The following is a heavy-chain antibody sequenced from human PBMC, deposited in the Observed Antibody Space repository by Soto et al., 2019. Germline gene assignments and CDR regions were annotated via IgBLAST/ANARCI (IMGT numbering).Heavy chain of an antibody. D-gene: IGHD3-10*01. CDR3: AREDYYNIIKWFDF. CDR2: INTGNGDT. Sequence: QVPLVQSGAEVKKPGASVKVSCKASGYTFSNYAMHWVRPAPGQRHEWLGWINTGNGDTKYSQKFQGRVTITRDTSASTVYMELSSLISEDTAVYYCAREDYYNIIKWFDFWGQGTLVTVSS. J-gene: IGHJ4*02. CDR1: GYTFSNYA. V-gene: IGHV1-3*04.